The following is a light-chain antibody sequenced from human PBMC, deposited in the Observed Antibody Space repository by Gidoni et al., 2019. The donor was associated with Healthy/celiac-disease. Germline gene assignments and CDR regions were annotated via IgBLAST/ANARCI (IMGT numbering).Light chain of an antibody. CDR3: QQSYSAPRSIT. CDR2: GAS. Sequence: DIQMTQSPSSLSASVGDRVTITCRASQSISNYLNWYQQKPGKAPKLLIYGASSLQSGVPSRFSGSGSGTDFTLTISSLQPEDVATYYCQQSYSAPRSITFGQGARLEIK. V-gene: IGKV1-39*01. J-gene: IGKJ5*01. CDR1: QSISNY.